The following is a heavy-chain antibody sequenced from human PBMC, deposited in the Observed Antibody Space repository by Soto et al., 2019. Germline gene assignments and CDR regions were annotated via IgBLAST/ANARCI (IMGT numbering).Heavy chain of an antibody. D-gene: IGHD3-22*01. V-gene: IGHV3-64*01. CDR1: GFTFSSYA. Sequence: PGGSLRLSCAASGFTFSSYAMHWVRQAPGKGLEYVSAISSNGGSTYYANSVKGRFTISRDNSKNTLYLQMGSLRAEDMAVYYCARDPRLGYYDSSGLYGMDVWGQGTTVTVSS. J-gene: IGHJ6*02. CDR2: ISSNGGST. CDR3: ARDPRLGYYDSSGLYGMDV.